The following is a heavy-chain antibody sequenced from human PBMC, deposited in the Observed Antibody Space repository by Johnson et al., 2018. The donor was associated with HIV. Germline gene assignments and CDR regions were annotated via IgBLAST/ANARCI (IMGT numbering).Heavy chain of an antibody. CDR1: GFTFSNYP. CDR2: ISFDGSNK. V-gene: IGHV3-30*04. J-gene: IGHJ3*01. Sequence: QVQLVESGGGVVQPGRSLRLSCAASGFTFSNYPMHWVRQAPGKGLEWVAVISFDGSNKYYADSVKGRFTISRDNSKNTLYLQMNSLRAEDTALYYCARVSYSSLALDFWGQGTVVTASS. CDR3: ARVSYSSLALDF. D-gene: IGHD6-6*01.